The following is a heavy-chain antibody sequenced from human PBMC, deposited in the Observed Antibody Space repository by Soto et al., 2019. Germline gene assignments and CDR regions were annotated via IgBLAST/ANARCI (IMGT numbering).Heavy chain of an antibody. J-gene: IGHJ5*02. Sequence: SETLSLTCTVSGGSVSSGDYYWIWIRQPPGKGLEWIGYIYYSGSTNYNPSLKSRVSISLDTSKNQFSLRLTSVTAADTAVYYCARIPVDTYMINWFDPWGQGTLVTVSS. V-gene: IGHV4-61*08. CDR3: ARIPVDTYMINWFDP. D-gene: IGHD5-18*01. CDR1: GGSVSSGDYY. CDR2: IYYSGST.